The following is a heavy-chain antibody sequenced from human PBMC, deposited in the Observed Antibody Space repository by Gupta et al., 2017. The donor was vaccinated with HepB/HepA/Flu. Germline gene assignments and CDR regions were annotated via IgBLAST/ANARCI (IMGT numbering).Heavy chain of an antibody. Sequence: QVQLVQSGAEVKKPGASVKVSCKASGYTFTSYYMHWVRQAPGQGLEWMGIINPSGGSTSYAQKFQGRVTMTRDTSTSTVYMELSSLRSEDTAVYYCARALSADCWSGHDAFDIWGQGTMVTVSS. CDR3: ARALSADCWSGHDAFDI. D-gene: IGHD3-3*01. CDR1: GYTFTSYY. V-gene: IGHV1-46*01. CDR2: INPSGGST. J-gene: IGHJ3*02.